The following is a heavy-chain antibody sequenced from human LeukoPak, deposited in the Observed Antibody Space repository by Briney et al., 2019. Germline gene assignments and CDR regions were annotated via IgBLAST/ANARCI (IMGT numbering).Heavy chain of an antibody. D-gene: IGHD3-10*01. CDR2: IRSETDGATT. CDR3: TTDLNQRLKWFGNPLDH. Sequence: GGSLRLSCAASGFTFSDYYMSWVRQAPGKGLQWVGHIRSETDGATTDYAAAVQGRFTISRDDSKKMLYLEMNSLKTEDTAVYYCTTDLNQRLKWFGNPLDHWGQGTPVTVSS. CDR1: GFTFSDYY. J-gene: IGHJ4*02. V-gene: IGHV3-15*01.